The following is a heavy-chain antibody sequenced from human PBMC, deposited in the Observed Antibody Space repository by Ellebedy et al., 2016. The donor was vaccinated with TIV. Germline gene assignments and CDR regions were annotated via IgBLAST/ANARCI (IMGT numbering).Heavy chain of an antibody. CDR1: GGSISSGGYY. D-gene: IGHD3-3*01. J-gene: IGHJ3*01. CDR2: IYYSGGT. Sequence: MPSGTLSLTCTVSGGSISSGGYYWSWIRQHPGKGLEWIGYIYYSGGTYYNPSLKSRLTISVDPSKNQSSLNLTSVTAADTAVYYCARRPITIFGVTDAFDVWGQGTMVTVSS. V-gene: IGHV4-31*03. CDR3: ARRPITIFGVTDAFDV.